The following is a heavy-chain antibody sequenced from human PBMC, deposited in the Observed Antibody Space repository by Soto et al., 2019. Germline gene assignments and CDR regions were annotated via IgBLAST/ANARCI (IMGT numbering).Heavy chain of an antibody. CDR1: GYSFTSYW. CDR3: ARQGYCSSTSCYAVDY. D-gene: IGHD2-2*01. Sequence: GESRKISCXGSGYSFTSYWIGWVRQKPGQGLEWMGIIYPGDSNTRYSPSFQGQVTISADKSITTAYLQWSSLKASDTAMYYCARQGYCSSTSCYAVDYWGQGTLVTVSS. J-gene: IGHJ4*02. V-gene: IGHV5-51*01. CDR2: IYPGDSNT.